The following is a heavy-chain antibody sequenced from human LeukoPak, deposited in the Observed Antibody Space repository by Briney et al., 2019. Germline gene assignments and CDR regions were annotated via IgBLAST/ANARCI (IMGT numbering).Heavy chain of an antibody. J-gene: IGHJ5*02. V-gene: IGHV3-11*01. CDR2: ISSSGSTI. CDR1: GFTFSDYY. D-gene: IGHD3-3*01. CDR3: AKDRSGDFWSGYYHNWFDP. Sequence: GGSLRLSCAASGFTFSDYYMSWIRQAPGKGLEWVSYISSSGSTIYYADSVKGRFTISRDNAKNSLYLQMNSLRAEDTAVYYCAKDRSGDFWSGYYHNWFDPWGQGTLVTVSS.